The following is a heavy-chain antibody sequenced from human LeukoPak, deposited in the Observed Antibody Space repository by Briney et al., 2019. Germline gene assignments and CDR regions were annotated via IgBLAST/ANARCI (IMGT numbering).Heavy chain of an antibody. CDR2: IIPIFGTT. J-gene: IGHJ4*02. D-gene: IGHD3-22*01. V-gene: IGHV1-69*13. CDR3: ARADYYDGSSC. Sequence: GASVKVSYKASGGTFSNYAISWVRQAPGQGLEWMGGIIPIFGTTNYAQKFQGRVTITADESTSTVYMELSSLRSEDTAVYYCARADYYDGSSCWGQGTLVTVSS. CDR1: GGTFSNYA.